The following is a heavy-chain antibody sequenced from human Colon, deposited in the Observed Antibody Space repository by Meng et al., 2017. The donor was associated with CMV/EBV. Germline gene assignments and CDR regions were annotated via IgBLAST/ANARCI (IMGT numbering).Heavy chain of an antibody. V-gene: IGHV4-39*01. CDR2: IYYSGST. CDR3: ARLDVSGSWFDP. Sequence: TVSAGSISTINYYWGWIRQPPGKGLEWIGTIYYSGSTFYTPSLKSRVSTSVDMSKNQFSLKLSSVTAADTGVYYCARLDVSGSWFDPWGQGTLVTVSS. CDR1: AGSISTINYY. D-gene: IGHD3-16*01. J-gene: IGHJ5*02.